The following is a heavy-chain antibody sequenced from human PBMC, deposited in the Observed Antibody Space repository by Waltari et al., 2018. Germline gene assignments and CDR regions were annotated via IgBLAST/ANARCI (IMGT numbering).Heavy chain of an antibody. D-gene: IGHD3-9*01. CDR2: ISSSGSTI. Sequence: SYISSSGSTIYYADSVKGRFTISRDNAKNSLYLQMNSLRAEDTAVYYCARDSTDYDILTGYRPDYYFDYWGQGTLVTVSS. CDR3: ARDSTDYDILTGYRPDYYFDY. J-gene: IGHJ4*02. V-gene: IGHV3-11*01.